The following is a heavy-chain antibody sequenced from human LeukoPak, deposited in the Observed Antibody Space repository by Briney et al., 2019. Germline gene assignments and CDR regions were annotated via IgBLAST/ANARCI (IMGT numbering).Heavy chain of an antibody. CDR1: GGSISSYY. CDR3: ARDLHSSWGT. J-gene: IGHJ4*02. CDR2: IYYSGST. V-gene: IGHV4-59*01. Sequence: PSETLSLTCTVSGGSISSYYWSWIRQPPGKGLEWIGYIYYSGSTNYNPSLKSRVTISVDTSKNQFSLKLSSVTAADTAVYYCARDLHSSWGTWGQGTLVTVSS. D-gene: IGHD6-13*01.